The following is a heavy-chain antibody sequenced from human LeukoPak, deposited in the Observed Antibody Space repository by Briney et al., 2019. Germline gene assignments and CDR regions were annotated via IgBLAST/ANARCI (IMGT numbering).Heavy chain of an antibody. J-gene: IGHJ4*02. CDR1: GFTFNIYA. CDR2: ISGSGSST. V-gene: IGHV3-23*01. Sequence: GGSLRLSCAASGFTFNIYAMNWVRQASGKGLECVSTISGSGSSTYYADSVKGRFTISRDNSKNTLYLQMNSLRAEDTAVYFCAKDQHGYDKPIDYWGQGTLVTVSS. CDR3: AKDQHGYDKPIDY. D-gene: IGHD5-12*01.